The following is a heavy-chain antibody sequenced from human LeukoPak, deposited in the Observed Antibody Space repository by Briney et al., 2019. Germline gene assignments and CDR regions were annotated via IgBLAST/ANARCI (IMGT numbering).Heavy chain of an antibody. CDR1: GFTFSSYS. V-gene: IGHV3-21*01. CDR2: ISSSSSYI. Sequence: GGSLRLSCAASGFTFSSYSMNWVRQAPGKGLEGVSSISSSSSYIYYADSVKGRFTISRDNANNSLYLQMNSLRAEDTAVYYCARDYGGSSPFDYWGQGTLITVSS. J-gene: IGHJ4*02. D-gene: IGHD4-23*01. CDR3: ARDYGGSSPFDY.